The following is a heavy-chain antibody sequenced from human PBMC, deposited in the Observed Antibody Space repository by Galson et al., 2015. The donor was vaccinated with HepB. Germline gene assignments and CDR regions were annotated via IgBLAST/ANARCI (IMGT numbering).Heavy chain of an antibody. CDR1: GFTVSRNY. CDR2: IYGGGGT. Sequence: SLRLSCAASGFTVSRNYMSWVRQAPGKGLESVSAIYGGGGTYYADSVKGRFTISRGNSKNTLYLLMDSLRAEDTAVYYCAGSVVGAATGPDYWGQGTLVTVSS. D-gene: IGHD1-26*01. J-gene: IGHJ4*02. V-gene: IGHV3-53*01. CDR3: AGSVVGAATGPDY.